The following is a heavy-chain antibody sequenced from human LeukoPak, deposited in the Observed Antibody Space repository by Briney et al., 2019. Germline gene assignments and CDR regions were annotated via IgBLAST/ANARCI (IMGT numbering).Heavy chain of an antibody. D-gene: IGHD1-20*01. CDR2: IIPILSVP. CDR1: GNTFSSYT. J-gene: IGHJ4*02. V-gene: IGHV1-69*02. CDR3: AIVGAVTGTFDY. Sequence: SVKVSCKASGNTFSSYTISWVRQAPGQGLGWMGRIIPILSVPNYAQRFQGRVTITADKSTSTAYMELSSLRSEDTAVYFCAIVGAVTGTFDYWGQGTLVTVSS.